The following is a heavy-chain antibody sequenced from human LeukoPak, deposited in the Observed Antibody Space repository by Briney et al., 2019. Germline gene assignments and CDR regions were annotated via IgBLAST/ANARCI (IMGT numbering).Heavy chain of an antibody. Sequence: ASVKASCKASGGTFSSYAISWVRQAPGQGLEWMGWISAYNGNTNYAQKLQGRVTMTTDTSTSTAYMELRSLRSDDTAVYYCARDISDIVVVPAALYYYYGMDVWGQGTTVTVSS. J-gene: IGHJ6*02. CDR1: GGTFSSYA. V-gene: IGHV1-18*01. CDR3: ARDISDIVVVPAALYYYYGMDV. CDR2: ISAYNGNT. D-gene: IGHD2-2*01.